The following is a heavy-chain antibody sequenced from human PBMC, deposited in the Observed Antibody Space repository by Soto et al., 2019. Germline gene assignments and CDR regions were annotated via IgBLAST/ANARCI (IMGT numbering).Heavy chain of an antibody. Sequence: GGSLRLSCAASGFTFSSYAMSWVRQATGKGLEWVSAISGSGGSTYYADSVKGRFTISRDNSKNTLYLQMNSLRAEDTAVYYCAKGSGSYYNKAVDYWGQGTLVTVSS. J-gene: IGHJ4*02. D-gene: IGHD3-10*01. CDR2: ISGSGGST. CDR1: GFTFSSYA. V-gene: IGHV3-23*01. CDR3: AKGSGSYYNKAVDY.